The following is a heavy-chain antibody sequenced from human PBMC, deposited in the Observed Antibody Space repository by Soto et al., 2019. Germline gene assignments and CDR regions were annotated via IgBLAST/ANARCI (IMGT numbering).Heavy chain of an antibody. CDR2: IYYSGNT. Sequence: QLQLQESGPGLVKPSETLSLTCTVSGGSISSSSYYWGWIRQPPGKGLEWIGSIYYSGNTYYNPSLKSRVTISVDTSKNQFSLKLSSVTAADTAVYYCATLTYGDYGYVFDYWGQGTLVTVSS. J-gene: IGHJ4*02. CDR3: ATLTYGDYGYVFDY. V-gene: IGHV4-39*01. CDR1: GGSISSSSYY. D-gene: IGHD4-17*01.